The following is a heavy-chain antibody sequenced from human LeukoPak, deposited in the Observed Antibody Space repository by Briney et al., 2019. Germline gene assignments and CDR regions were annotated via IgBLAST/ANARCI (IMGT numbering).Heavy chain of an antibody. CDR3: ARWVGSGWYGDY. CDR1: GYTFTSYG. D-gene: IGHD6-19*01. CDR2: ITGYTGNT. Sequence: ASVKVSCKGSGYTFTSYGTSWVRQAPGQGLEWMGWITGYTGNTNYAQKMQGRVTMTTDTSTSTAYMELRSLRSDDTAVYYCARWVGSGWYGDYWGQGTLVTVSS. J-gene: IGHJ4*02. V-gene: IGHV1-18*01.